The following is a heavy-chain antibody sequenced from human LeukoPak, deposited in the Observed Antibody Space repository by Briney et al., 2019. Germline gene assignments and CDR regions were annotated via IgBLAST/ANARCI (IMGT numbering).Heavy chain of an antibody. J-gene: IGHJ4*02. CDR3: ARVSSTGYGVSSGLFY. CDR2: ISSSSYHI. V-gene: IGHV3-21*04. Sequence: GGSLRLSCEASGFTLCSYSMNWGRPAPGEGVEWVSSISSSSYHIYYADSVKGRFTISRDNAKTSLSLQLNNLRAEDTAMYYCARVSSTGYGVSSGLFYWGQGTLVTVSS. CDR1: GFTLCSYS. D-gene: IGHD3-22*01.